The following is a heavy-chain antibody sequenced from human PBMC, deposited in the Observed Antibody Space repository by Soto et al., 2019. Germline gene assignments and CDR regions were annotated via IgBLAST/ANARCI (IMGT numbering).Heavy chain of an antibody. CDR3: AASFVACGGLNYYGMDV. D-gene: IGHD2-21*01. CDR2: IYYSGTT. CDR1: GGSISSGGYY. Sequence: QVQLQESGPGLVKPSQTLSLTCTVSGGSISSGGYYWYWIRQHPGKGLEWIGYIYYSGTTYYNPSLKSRVTISVDASKNQFSLKLSAVTAADTAVYYCAASFVACGGLNYYGMDVWGQGTTVTVSS. J-gene: IGHJ6*02. V-gene: IGHV4-31*03.